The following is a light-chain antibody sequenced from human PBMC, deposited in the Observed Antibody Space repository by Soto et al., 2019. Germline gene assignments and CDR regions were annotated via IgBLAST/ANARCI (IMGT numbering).Light chain of an antibody. CDR1: SSDVGSYNR. V-gene: IGLV2-18*02. Sequence: QSVLTQPPSVSGSPGQSVTIACTGTSSDVGSYNRVSCYQQPPGTAPKLMIYAVGDRPSGVSDRFSGSKSGNPASLTISGLQADDEADYYCSSYTSSSTYVFVTGTKLTVL. CDR2: AVG. J-gene: IGLJ1*01. CDR3: SSYTSSSTYV.